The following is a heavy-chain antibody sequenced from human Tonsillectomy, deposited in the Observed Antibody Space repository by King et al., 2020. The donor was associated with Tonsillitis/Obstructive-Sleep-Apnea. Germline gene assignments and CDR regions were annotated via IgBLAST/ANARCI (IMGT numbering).Heavy chain of an antibody. CDR1: GVSISSGGFS. J-gene: IGHJ5*02. V-gene: IGHV4-30-2*01. D-gene: IGHD1-1*01. CDR2: IYHSGNT. Sequence: VQLQESGSGLVKPSQTLSLTCAVSGVSISSGGFSWSWIRQPPGMGLEWIAYIYHSGNTYYNPSLQSQVTISEDRSTNQFSLKLNSVTAADTAVYYCARILGRRRRLAEWFDPWGQETLVTVSS. CDR3: ARILGRRRRLAEWFDP.